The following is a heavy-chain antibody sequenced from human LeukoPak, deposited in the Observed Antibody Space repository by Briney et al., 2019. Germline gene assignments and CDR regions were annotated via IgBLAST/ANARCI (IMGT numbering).Heavy chain of an antibody. D-gene: IGHD3-22*01. CDR2: IYTSGST. V-gene: IGHV4-61*02. Sequence: PSQTLSLTCTVSGGSISSGGYYWSWIRQPAGKGLEWIGRIYTSGSTNYNPSLKSRVTMSVDTSKNQFSLKLSSVTAADTAVYYCARDHYYDSSGYHFQYYFDYWGQGTLVTVSS. CDR3: ARDHYYDSSGYHFQYYFDY. CDR1: GGSISSGGYY. J-gene: IGHJ4*02.